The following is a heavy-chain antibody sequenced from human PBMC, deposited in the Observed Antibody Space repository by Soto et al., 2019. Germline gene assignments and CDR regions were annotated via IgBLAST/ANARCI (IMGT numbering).Heavy chain of an antibody. J-gene: IGHJ5*02. CDR2: IIPIFGTA. CDR1: GGTFSSYA. D-gene: IGHD4-17*01. Sequence: QVQLVQSGAEVKKPGSSVKVSCKASGGTFSSYAISWVRQAPGQGLEWMGGIIPIFGTANYAQKFQGRVTITADESTSTAYMELGSLRSEDTAVYYCARDCGVTTVLTNWFDPWGQGTLVTVSS. V-gene: IGHV1-69*01. CDR3: ARDCGVTTVLTNWFDP.